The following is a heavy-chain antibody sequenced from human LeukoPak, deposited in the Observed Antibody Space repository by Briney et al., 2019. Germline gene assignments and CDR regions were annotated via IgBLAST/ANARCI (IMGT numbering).Heavy chain of an antibody. CDR2: MNLKRGNT. V-gene: IGHV1-8*01. CDR1: GYTFTRYV. D-gene: IGHD6-19*01. CDR3: ARGMQWLEYYYYGMDV. J-gene: IGHJ6*02. Sequence: ASVNVSYKPSGYTFTRYVINWVRQATGQGRKWMGWMNLKRGNTGYEHKFQGRVTMTRNTSISTAYMELSSLRSEDTAVYYCARGMQWLEYYYYGMDVWGQGTTVTVSS.